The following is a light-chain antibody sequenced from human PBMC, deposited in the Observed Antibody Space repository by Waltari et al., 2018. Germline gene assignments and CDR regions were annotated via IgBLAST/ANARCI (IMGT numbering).Light chain of an antibody. J-gene: IGKJ1*01. CDR3: QQSYQTPPA. Sequence: DIQMTQSPSPLSASVGDRVTITCRSSQSIDDYLNWYQQKPGKAPKLLIHPASSLQRWVPSRFSGSGSGTDFTLTISSLQPEDFATYYCQQSYQTPPAFGHGTKVEFK. V-gene: IGKV1-39*01. CDR2: PAS. CDR1: QSIDDY.